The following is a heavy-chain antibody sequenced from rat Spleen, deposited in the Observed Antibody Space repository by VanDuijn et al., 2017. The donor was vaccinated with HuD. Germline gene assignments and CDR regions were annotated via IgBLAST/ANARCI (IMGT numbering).Heavy chain of an antibody. V-gene: IGHV2-45*01. Sequence: QVQLMESGPGLVQPSETLSLTCTVSGFSLTSYNVHWVRQPPGKGLEWMGVMWCSGSTESNSALKSRLSISRDTSKNQVFLKMNSLQSEDTTTYYCVRERHSYGVMDAWGQGTSVTVSS. CDR2: MWCSGST. J-gene: IGHJ4*01. D-gene: IGHD1-12*01. CDR3: VRERHSYGVMDA. CDR1: GFSLTSYN.